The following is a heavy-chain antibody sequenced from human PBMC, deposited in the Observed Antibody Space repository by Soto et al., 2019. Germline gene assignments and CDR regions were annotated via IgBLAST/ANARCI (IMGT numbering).Heavy chain of an antibody. J-gene: IGHJ4*02. CDR3: ARGPDIAVSGAYFDY. CDR2: IIPMFGTS. V-gene: IGHV1-69*13. Sequence: SVKVSCKASGGTFSNYAISWVRQAPGQGLEWMGGIIPMFGTSNYAQKFQGRVTITADESTSTAYMELNILRSEDTAAYYCARGPDIAVSGAYFDYWGQGTLVTVSS. D-gene: IGHD6-19*01. CDR1: GGTFSNYA.